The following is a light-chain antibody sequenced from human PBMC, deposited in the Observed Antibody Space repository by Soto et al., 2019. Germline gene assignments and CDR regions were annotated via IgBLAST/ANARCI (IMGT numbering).Light chain of an antibody. V-gene: IGKV3-20*01. CDR1: QSVSSTY. CDR2: STS. CDR3: QQYGGSPRYT. J-gene: IGKJ2*01. Sequence: EIVLTQSSGTLSLSPRERATLSCRASQSVSSTYLAWYQQRPGQAPRLLIYSTSSRATGIPDRFSGSGSGTDFTLTISRLEPEDFAVYYCQQYGGSPRYTFGQGTKLEIK.